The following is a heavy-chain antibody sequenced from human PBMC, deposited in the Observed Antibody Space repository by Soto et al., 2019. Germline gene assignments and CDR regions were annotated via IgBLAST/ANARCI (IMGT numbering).Heavy chain of an antibody. Sequence: ASLKVSCKASGYTFANYGISWVRQAPGQGLEWMGWISAYNGDTNYVQKLRGRVTMTTDTSTSTTYMELRSLRSDDTAVYYCARDGPSNYVSGYYFDYWGQGTQVTVSS. D-gene: IGHD4-4*01. CDR3: ARDGPSNYVSGYYFDY. J-gene: IGHJ4*02. V-gene: IGHV1-18*01. CDR1: GYTFANYG. CDR2: ISAYNGDT.